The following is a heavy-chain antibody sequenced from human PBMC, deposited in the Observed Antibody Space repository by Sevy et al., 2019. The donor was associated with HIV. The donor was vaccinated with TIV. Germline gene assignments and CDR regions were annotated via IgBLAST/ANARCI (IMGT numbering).Heavy chain of an antibody. CDR2: IYYSGST. V-gene: IGHV4-59*01. D-gene: IGHD6-13*01. CDR1: GGSIRTFY. CDR3: ARVPRTRSIAAAALYYFDY. J-gene: IGHJ4*02. Sequence: SETLSLTCTVSGGSIRTFYWSWIRQPPGKGLEWIGYIYYSGSTNYNPSLKSRVTISVDTSKNQFSLKLSSVTAADTAVYYCARVPRTRSIAAAALYYFDYWGQGTPVTVSS.